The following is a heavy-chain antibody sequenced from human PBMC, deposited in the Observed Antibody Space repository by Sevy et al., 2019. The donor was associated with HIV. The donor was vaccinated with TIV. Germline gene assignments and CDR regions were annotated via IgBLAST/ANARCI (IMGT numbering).Heavy chain of an antibody. CDR1: GYTFTSYG. CDR2: ISAYNGNT. V-gene: IGHV1-18*01. D-gene: IGHD1-26*01. CDR3: ARDLMPGGSYYVFDY. Sequence: ASVKVSCKASGYTFTSYGISWVRQAPGQGLEWMGWISAYNGNTNYAQKLQGRVTMTTDTSTSTAYMELRSLRSDDTAVYYCARDLMPGGSYYVFDYWGQGTLVTVSS. J-gene: IGHJ4*02.